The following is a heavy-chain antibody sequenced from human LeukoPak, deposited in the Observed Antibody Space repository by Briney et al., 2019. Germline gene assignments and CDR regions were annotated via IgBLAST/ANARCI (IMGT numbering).Heavy chain of an antibody. Sequence: PGGSLKLSCAASGFTVSSNYMSWVRQAPGKGLEWVSVIYAGGNTYYADSVKGRFTISRDNSKNTLYLQMDNLRAEDTAVYYCARTMVGNIGTEDYIDYWGQGTLVTVSS. CDR1: GFTVSSNY. V-gene: IGHV3-53*01. CDR3: ARTMVGNIGTEDYIDY. J-gene: IGHJ4*02. D-gene: IGHD4/OR15-4a*01. CDR2: IYAGGNT.